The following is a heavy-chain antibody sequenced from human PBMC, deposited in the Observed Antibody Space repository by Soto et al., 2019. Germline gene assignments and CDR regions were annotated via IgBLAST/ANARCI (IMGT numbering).Heavy chain of an antibody. D-gene: IGHD5-18*01. CDR2: IFPGDSDA. J-gene: IGHJ5*02. CDR3: ARSGGYSARNWFDP. Sequence: PGESQKISCQASGYTFTNHWIGWVRQMPGKGLEWMGIIFPGDSDAKYSPSFEGQVTISADKSITTAYLQWSSLKASDSAMYYCARSGGYSARNWFDPWGQGTLVTVSS. CDR1: GYTFTNHW. V-gene: IGHV5-51*01.